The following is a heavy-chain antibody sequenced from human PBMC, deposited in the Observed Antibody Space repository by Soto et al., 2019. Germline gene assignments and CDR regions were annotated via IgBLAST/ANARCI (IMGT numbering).Heavy chain of an antibody. J-gene: IGHJ4*02. CDR3: ARGTDYYDSSGYYYPNNFDY. Sequence: QVQLVQSGAEVKKPGSSVKVSCKASGGTFSSYAISWVRQAPGQGLEWMGGIIPIFGTANYAQKFQGRVTITADESTSTAYMELSSLRSEDTAVYYCARGTDYYDSSGYYYPNNFDYWVQGTLVTVSS. D-gene: IGHD3-22*01. CDR2: IIPIFGTA. V-gene: IGHV1-69*01. CDR1: GGTFSSYA.